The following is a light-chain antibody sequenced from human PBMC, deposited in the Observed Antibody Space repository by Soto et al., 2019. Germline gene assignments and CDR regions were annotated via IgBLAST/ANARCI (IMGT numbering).Light chain of an antibody. CDR2: DAS. J-gene: IGKJ2*01. Sequence: DLQMTQSPSTLSASVGDRVTITCRASQSISRWLAWNQQKPGKAPKLLIFDASNLESGVPSRFSGSGSGTEFTLTISSLPPDDFTTYYCQQYNSYLYTFGQGTKLEIK. CDR1: QSISRW. CDR3: QQYNSYLYT. V-gene: IGKV1-5*01.